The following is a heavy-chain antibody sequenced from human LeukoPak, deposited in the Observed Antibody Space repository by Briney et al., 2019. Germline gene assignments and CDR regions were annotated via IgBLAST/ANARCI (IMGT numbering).Heavy chain of an antibody. Sequence: PSQTLSLTCTVSGGSISSGSYYWSWIRQPAGKGLEWIGRIYTSGSTNYNPSLKSRVTISVDTSKNQFSLKLSSVTAADTAVYYCARDPDVYFDHWGQGTLVTVSS. CDR1: GGSISSGSYY. J-gene: IGHJ4*02. V-gene: IGHV4-61*02. CDR3: ARDPDVYFDH. CDR2: IYTSGST.